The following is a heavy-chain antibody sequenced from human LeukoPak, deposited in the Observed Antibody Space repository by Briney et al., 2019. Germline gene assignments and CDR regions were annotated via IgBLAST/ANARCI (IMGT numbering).Heavy chain of an antibody. V-gene: IGHV4-34*01. J-gene: IGHJ3*01. CDR3: VRETTTEYYDSSGYYRQTEVFDA. D-gene: IGHD3-22*01. CDR2: INHSGST. Sequence: SSETLSLTCAVYGGSFSGYYWSWIRQPPGKGLEWIGEINHSGSTNYNPSLKSRVTISVDTSKNQFSLKLRSVTAADTAVYYCVRETTTEYYDSSGYYRQTEVFDAWGQGTMVTVSS. CDR1: GGSFSGYY.